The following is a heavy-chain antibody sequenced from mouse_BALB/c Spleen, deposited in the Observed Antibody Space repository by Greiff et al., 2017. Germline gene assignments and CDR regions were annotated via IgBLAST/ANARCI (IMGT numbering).Heavy chain of an antibody. V-gene: IGHV2-9-2*01. J-gene: IGHJ2*01. CDR2: IWTGGGT. CDR3: VRDRGDYYGYYFDY. CDR1: GFSLTSYD. Sequence: QVQLKESGPGLVAPSQSLSITCTVSGFSLTSYDISWIRQPPGKGLEWLGVIWTGGGTNYNSAFMSRLSISKDNSKSQVFLKMNSLQTDDTAIYYCVRDRGDYYGYYFDYWGQGTTLTVSS. D-gene: IGHD2-1*01.